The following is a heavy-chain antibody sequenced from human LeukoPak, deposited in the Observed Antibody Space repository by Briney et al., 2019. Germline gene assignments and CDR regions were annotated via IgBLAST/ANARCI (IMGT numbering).Heavy chain of an antibody. D-gene: IGHD2-2*01. CDR1: AFMFENSA. CDR3: ARMGYCSSTSCPPLTRMDV. V-gene: IGHV3-9*01. CDR2: IGWRTNNI. Sequence: GGSLRLSCAGSAFMFENSAIHWVRQLPGKGLEWVSGIGWRTNNIDYADSVKGRFNISRDNAKNSLYLQMNSLRAEDTAVYYCARMGYCSSTSCPPLTRMDVWGQGTTVTVSS. J-gene: IGHJ6*02.